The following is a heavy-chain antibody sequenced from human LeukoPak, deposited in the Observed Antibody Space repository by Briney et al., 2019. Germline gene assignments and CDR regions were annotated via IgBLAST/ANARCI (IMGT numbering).Heavy chain of an antibody. CDR2: INHSGST. CDR3: ARSSGWSSFDY. Sequence: SGTLSLTCAVSGGSISSSNWWSWVRQPPGKGLEWIGEINHSGSTNYNPSLKSRVTISVDTSKNQFSLKLSSVTAADTAVYYCARSSGWSSFDYWGQGTLVTVSS. V-gene: IGHV4-4*02. J-gene: IGHJ4*02. D-gene: IGHD6-19*01. CDR1: GGSISSSNW.